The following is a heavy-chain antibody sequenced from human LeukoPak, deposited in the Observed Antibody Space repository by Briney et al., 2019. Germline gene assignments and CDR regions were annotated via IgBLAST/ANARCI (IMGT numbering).Heavy chain of an antibody. D-gene: IGHD3-10*01. Sequence: GGSLRLSCAASGFTFSSYSMNWVRQAPGKGLEWVSSISSSSSYIYYADSVKGRFTISRDNAKNSLYLQMNSLRAEDTAVYYCARRGVRGGGGLGDAFDIWGQGTMVTVSS. V-gene: IGHV3-21*01. J-gene: IGHJ3*02. CDR1: GFTFSSYS. CDR3: ARRGVRGGGGLGDAFDI. CDR2: ISSSSSYI.